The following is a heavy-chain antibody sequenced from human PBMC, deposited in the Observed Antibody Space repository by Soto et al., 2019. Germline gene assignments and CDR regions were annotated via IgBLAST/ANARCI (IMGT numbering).Heavy chain of an antibody. Sequence: PSETLSLTCTVSGGSISSGDYYWSWIRQPPGKGLEWIGYIYYSGSTYYNPSLKSRVTISVDTSKNQFSLKLSSVTAADTAVYYCASATVTTPRFDYWGQGTLVTVSS. CDR2: IYYSGST. V-gene: IGHV4-30-4*01. D-gene: IGHD4-4*01. J-gene: IGHJ4*02. CDR1: GGSISSGDYY. CDR3: ASATVTTPRFDY.